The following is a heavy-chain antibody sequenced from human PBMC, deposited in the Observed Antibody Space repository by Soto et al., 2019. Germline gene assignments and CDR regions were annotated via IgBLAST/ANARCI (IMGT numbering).Heavy chain of an antibody. J-gene: IGHJ3*02. CDR2: IYYSGST. V-gene: IGHV4-59*08. D-gene: IGHD2-15*01. CDR3: ARHYCSGGSCYPDAFDI. CDR1: GGSISSYY. Sequence: SSETLSLTCTVSGGSISSYYWSWIRQPPGKGLEWIGYIYYSGSTNYNPSLKSRVTISVDTSKNQFSLKLSSVTAADTAVYYCARHYCSGGSCYPDAFDIWGQGTMVTVS.